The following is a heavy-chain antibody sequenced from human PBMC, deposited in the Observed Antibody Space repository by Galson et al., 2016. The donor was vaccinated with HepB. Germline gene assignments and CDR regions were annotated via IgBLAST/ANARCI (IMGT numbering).Heavy chain of an antibody. CDR3: ARAGIGGRTNYYYYYGMDV. V-gene: IGHV3-53*01. CDR2: IYSGGST. Sequence: SLRLSCAASGFTVSSNYMSWVRQAPGKGLEWVSVIYSGGSTYYADSVKGRFTISRDNSKNTLYLQMNSLRAEDTAVYYCARAGIGGRTNYYYYYGMDVWGQGTTVTVSS. CDR1: GFTVSSNY. D-gene: IGHD2-15*01. J-gene: IGHJ6*02.